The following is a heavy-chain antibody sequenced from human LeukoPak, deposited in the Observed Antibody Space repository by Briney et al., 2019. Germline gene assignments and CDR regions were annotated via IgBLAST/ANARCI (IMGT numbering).Heavy chain of an antibody. Sequence: PSETLSLTCTVSGGSIGSSSNYWGWIRQSPGKGLEWIGSVYYSGPTYYNPSLESRVNILIDTSESQFSLRLSSVTAADTAMYFCARSISGTREPFDYWGQGTLVTVSS. V-gene: IGHV4-39*07. CDR2: VYYSGPT. D-gene: IGHD1-1*01. J-gene: IGHJ4*02. CDR1: GGSIGSSSNY. CDR3: ARSISGTREPFDY.